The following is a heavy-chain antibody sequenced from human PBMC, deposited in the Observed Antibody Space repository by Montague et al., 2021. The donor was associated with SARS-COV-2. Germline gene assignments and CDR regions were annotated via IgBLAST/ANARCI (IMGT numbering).Heavy chain of an antibody. D-gene: IGHD3-22*01. Sequence: TLSLTCTVSGGSISSGGYYWSWIRQHPGKGLEWIGYIYHTGSTHYNPSLKSRVTISKETSKNHFSLNLSSVTAADSAVYYCARDSGYYDSSGYSYDAFDIWGQRTKVTVSS. J-gene: IGHJ3*02. CDR3: ARDSGYYDSSGYSYDAFDI. CDR2: IYHTGST. V-gene: IGHV4-31*03. CDR1: GGSISSGGYY.